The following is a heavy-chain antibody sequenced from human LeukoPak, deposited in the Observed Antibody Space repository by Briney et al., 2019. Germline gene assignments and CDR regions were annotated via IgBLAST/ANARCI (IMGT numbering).Heavy chain of an antibody. CDR2: IYTSGST. Sequence: SQTLSLTCTVSGGSISSGSCYWSWIRQPAGKGLEWIGRIYTSGSTNYNPSLKSRVTISVDTSKNQFSLKLSSVTAADTAVYYCAREGVDTAMGTNYYYYYYMDVWGKGTTVTISS. CDR1: GGSISSGSCY. V-gene: IGHV4-61*02. D-gene: IGHD5-18*01. J-gene: IGHJ6*03. CDR3: AREGVDTAMGTNYYYYYYMDV.